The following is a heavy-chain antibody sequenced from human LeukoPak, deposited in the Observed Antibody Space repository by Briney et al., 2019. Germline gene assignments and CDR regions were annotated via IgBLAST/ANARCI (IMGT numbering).Heavy chain of an antibody. CDR3: ARHGGGRLVWYYYYYMDV. D-gene: IGHD6-19*01. J-gene: IGHJ6*03. CDR2: IYYSGST. Sequence: SETLSLTCTVSGGSISSSSYYWGWIRQPPGKGLEWIGSIYYSGSTYYNPSLKSRVTISVDTSKNQFSLKLSSVTAADTAVYYCARHGGGRLVWYYYYYMDVWGKGTTVTISS. V-gene: IGHV4-39*01. CDR1: GGSISSSSYY.